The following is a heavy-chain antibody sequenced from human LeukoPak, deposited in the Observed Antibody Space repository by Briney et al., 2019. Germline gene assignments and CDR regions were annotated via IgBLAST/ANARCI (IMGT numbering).Heavy chain of an antibody. D-gene: IGHD3-10*01. CDR3: ARDAKYYYGSRTYFFFEY. CDR2: IYTSGTT. Sequence: SETLSLTCTVSGDSFSTYYWSWIRQPAGKGLEWIGHIYTSGTTNYNPSLKSRVTMSIDTSKNQFSLKLSSITAADTAVYYYARDAKYYYGSRTYFFFEYWGQGTLLTVSS. V-gene: IGHV4-4*07. J-gene: IGHJ4*02. CDR1: GDSFSTYY.